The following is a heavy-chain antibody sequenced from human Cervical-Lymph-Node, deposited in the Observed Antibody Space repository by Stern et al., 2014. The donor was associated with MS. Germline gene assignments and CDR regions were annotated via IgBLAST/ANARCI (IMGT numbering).Heavy chain of an antibody. CDR3: ARHVRSDYNFASFYYYGMDI. Sequence: QVQLQESGPGLVKPSETLSLSCSVSGDSVSTRFLYWGWIRQPPWKGLEWIGSVCNSGSPYSNPSLESRVTLSIDTSKNPISLRTSYVPAADTAVYYCARHVRSDYNFASFYYYGMDIWGQGTTVTVSS. CDR1: GDSVSTRFLY. D-gene: IGHD3-10*01. V-gene: IGHV4-39*01. J-gene: IGHJ6*02. CDR2: VCNSGSP.